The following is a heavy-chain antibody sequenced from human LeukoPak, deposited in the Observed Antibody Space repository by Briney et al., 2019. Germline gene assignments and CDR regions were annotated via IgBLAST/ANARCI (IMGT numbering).Heavy chain of an antibody. Sequence: GGSLRLSCAASGFTFSSYAMHWVRQAPGKGLEWVAVISYDGSNKYYADSVKGRFTISRDNSKNTLYLQMNSLRAEDTAVYYCARKPGIAVAGSKIDYWGQGTLVTVSS. J-gene: IGHJ4*02. D-gene: IGHD6-19*01. CDR3: ARKPGIAVAGSKIDY. CDR1: GFTFSSYA. CDR2: ISYDGSNK. V-gene: IGHV3-30-3*01.